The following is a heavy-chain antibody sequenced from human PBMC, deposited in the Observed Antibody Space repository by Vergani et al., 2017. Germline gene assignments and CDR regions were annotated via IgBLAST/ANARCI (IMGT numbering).Heavy chain of an antibody. CDR2: IWYDGSNK. CDR3: AKVGSGRPIDY. D-gene: IGHD3-10*01. J-gene: IGHJ4*02. CDR1: GFTFSSYG. V-gene: IGHV3-33*06. Sequence: QVQLVESGGGVVQPGRSLRLSCAASGFTFSSYGMHWVRQAPGKGREWVAVIWYDGSNKYYADSVKGRFTISRDNSKNTLYLQMNSLRAEDTAVYYCAKVGSGRPIDYWGQGTLVTVSS.